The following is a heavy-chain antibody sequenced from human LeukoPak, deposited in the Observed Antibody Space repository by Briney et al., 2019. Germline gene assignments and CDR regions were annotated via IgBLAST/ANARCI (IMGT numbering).Heavy chain of an antibody. CDR2: IKSKTDGGTT. J-gene: IGHJ5*02. D-gene: IGHD3-10*01. CDR1: GFTFSNAW. V-gene: IGHV3-15*01. Sequence: GGSLRFSGAASGFTFSNAWMSWVRQGPGKGRKGVGRIKSKTDGGTTDYAAPVPGTLPTSRAASKNTLYVQMKRLKTEDTAVSYCTKGPYDYASGTYYPWGQGTLVTVSS. CDR3: TKGPYDYASGTYYP.